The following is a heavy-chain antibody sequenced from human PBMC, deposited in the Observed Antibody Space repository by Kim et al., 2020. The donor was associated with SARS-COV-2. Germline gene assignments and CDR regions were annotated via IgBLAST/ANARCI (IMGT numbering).Heavy chain of an antibody. CDR2: I. Sequence: IYYAGSGRGRLTISRANDKNSLYLQMNSLRAEDTAVYYCARGPNYSPFDYWGQGTLVTVSS. D-gene: IGHD4-4*01. V-gene: IGHV3-48*03. J-gene: IGHJ4*02. CDR3: ARGPNYSPFDY.